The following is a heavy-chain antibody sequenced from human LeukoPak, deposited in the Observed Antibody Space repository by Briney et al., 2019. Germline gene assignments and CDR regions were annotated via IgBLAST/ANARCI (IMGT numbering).Heavy chain of an antibody. V-gene: IGHV1-2*02. D-gene: IGHD7-27*01. CDR1: GYTFTGYY. CDR3: ARELGTHAFDI. CDR2: INPNSGGT. J-gene: IGHJ3*02. Sequence: ASVKVSCKASGYTFTGYYIHWMRQAPAQGIEWMGWINPNSGGTKYAQRFPDRITMTRDASVNTAFLELKRLTSDDTAVYYCARELGTHAFDIWGQGTMVTVSS.